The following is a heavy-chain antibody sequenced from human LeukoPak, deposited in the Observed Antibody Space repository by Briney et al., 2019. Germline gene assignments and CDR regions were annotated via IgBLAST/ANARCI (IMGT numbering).Heavy chain of an antibody. CDR3: AREGGVGDNWFDP. D-gene: IGHD3-16*01. Sequence: ASVKVSCKASGYTFTGYYMHWVRQAPGQGLEWMGWINPNSGGTNYAQKFQGRVTMTRDTSISTAYMELSRLRSDDTAVYYCAREGGVGDNWFDPWGQGTLVTVSS. V-gene: IGHV1-2*02. J-gene: IGHJ5*02. CDR2: INPNSGGT. CDR1: GYTFTGYY.